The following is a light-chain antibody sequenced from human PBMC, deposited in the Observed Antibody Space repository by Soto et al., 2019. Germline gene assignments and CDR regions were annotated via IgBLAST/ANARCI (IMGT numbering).Light chain of an antibody. J-gene: IGKJ4*01. CDR2: DAS. CDR3: QQRSNWPLT. CDR1: QSVSSSY. V-gene: IGKV3D-20*02. Sequence: EIVFTQSPGTLSLSPGERATLSCRASQSVSSSYLAWYQQKPGQAPRLLIFDASKRATGIPARFSGSGSGTDFTLTISSLEPEDFAVYYCQQRSNWPLTFGGGTKVDIK.